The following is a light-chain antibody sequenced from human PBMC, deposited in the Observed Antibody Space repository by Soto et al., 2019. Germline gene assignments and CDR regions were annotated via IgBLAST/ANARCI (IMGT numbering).Light chain of an antibody. J-gene: IGLJ3*02. CDR2: RNN. V-gene: IGLV1-47*01. Sequence: QSVLTQPPSASATPGQRVTISCSGSSSNIGSDFVFWYQQLPGTAPKLLIYRNNQRPSGVPDRFSGSKSGTSASLAISGLRSEDEADYYCAAWDHSLSGWMIGGGTKLTFL. CDR1: SSNIGSDF. CDR3: AAWDHSLSGWM.